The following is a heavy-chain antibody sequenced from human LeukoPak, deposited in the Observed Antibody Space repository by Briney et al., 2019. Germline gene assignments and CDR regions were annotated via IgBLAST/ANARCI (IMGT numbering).Heavy chain of an antibody. D-gene: IGHD4-23*01. CDR1: GFTFSNYA. CDR3: ARAGKGYYGMDV. V-gene: IGHV3-30-3*01. Sequence: GGSLRLSCAASGFTFSNYAMSWVRQAPGKGLEWVAVISYEGSNKYHADSVKGRFTISRDNFKNTLYLQMNSLRAEDTAVYYCARAGKGYYGMDVWGQGTTVTVSS. J-gene: IGHJ6*02. CDR2: ISYEGSNK.